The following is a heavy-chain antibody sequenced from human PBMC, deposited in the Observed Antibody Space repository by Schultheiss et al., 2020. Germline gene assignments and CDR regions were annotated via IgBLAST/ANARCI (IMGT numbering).Heavy chain of an antibody. V-gene: IGHV4-59*12. CDR1: GFTFSSYW. CDR3: ASRARIYCSSTSCYSSDNSFDP. J-gene: IGHJ5*02. Sequence: GSLRLSCAASGFTFSSYWMSWVRQAPGKGLEWIGYIYYSGSTNYNPSLKSRVTISVDKSKNQFSLKLSSVTAADTAVYYCASRARIYCSSTSCYSSDNSFDPWGQGTLVTVSS. D-gene: IGHD2-2*01. CDR2: IYYSGST.